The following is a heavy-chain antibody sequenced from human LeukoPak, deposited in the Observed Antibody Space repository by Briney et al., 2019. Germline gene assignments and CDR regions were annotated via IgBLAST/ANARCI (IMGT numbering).Heavy chain of an antibody. J-gene: IGHJ6*04. D-gene: IGHD6-13*01. Sequence: SETLSLTCAVYGGSFSGYYWRWLRQPPGKGLEWIGEINHSGSTNYNPSLKSRVTISVDTSKIQFSLKLSAVTAADTAVYYCARGPSSWETRNYYYYGMDVWGKGTTVTVSS. CDR2: INHSGST. V-gene: IGHV4-34*01. CDR1: GGSFSGYY. CDR3: ARGPSSWETRNYYYYGMDV.